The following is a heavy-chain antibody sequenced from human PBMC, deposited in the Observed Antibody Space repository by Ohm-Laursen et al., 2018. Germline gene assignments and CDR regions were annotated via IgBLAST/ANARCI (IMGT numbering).Heavy chain of an antibody. J-gene: IGHJ4*02. V-gene: IGHV3-72*01. CDR3: TTDSGYSFGSAYFFDY. CDR1: GFTFSDHY. Sequence: SLRLSCAASGFTFSDHYMDWVRQAPGKGLEWVGRTRNKANSYTTEYAASVKGRFIISRDDSKNSLYLQMNSLKTEDTAVYYCTTDSGYSFGSAYFFDYWGQGTLVTVSS. CDR2: TRNKANSYTT. D-gene: IGHD5-18*01.